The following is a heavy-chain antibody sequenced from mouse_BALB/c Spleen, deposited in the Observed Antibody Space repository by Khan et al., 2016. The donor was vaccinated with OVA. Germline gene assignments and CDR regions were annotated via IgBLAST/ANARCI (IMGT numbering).Heavy chain of an antibody. Sequence: DLVKPGASVKLSCKASGYTFTSYWINWIKQRPGQGLEWVGQISPGSGSVYYDEVFKDKATLTIATSSTTAYIQLSSLPSADSAVYFYARSNYYGRALYAMDYWGQGTSVTVSS. CDR1: GYTFTSYW. D-gene: IGHD1-1*01. V-gene: IGHV1S41*01. J-gene: IGHJ4*01. CDR2: ISPGSGSV. CDR3: ARSNYYGRALYAMDY.